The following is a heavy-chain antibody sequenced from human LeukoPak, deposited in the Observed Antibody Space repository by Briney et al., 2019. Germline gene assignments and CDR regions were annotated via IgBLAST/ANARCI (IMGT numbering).Heavy chain of an antibody. D-gene: IGHD3-3*01. J-gene: IGHJ4*02. V-gene: IGHV1-69*13. CDR2: IIPIFGTA. CDR1: GGTFSSYA. Sequence: SVKVSCKASGGTFSSYAISWVRQAPGQGLEWMGGIIPIFGTANYAQKFQGRVTITADESTSTAYMELSSLRSEDTAVYYCARSSLGDDFWSGYYDYWGQGTLVTVSS. CDR3: ARSSLGDDFWSGYYDY.